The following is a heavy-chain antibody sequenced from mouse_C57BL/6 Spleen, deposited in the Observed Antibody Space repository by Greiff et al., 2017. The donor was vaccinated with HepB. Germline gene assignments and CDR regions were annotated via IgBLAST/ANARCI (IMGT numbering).Heavy chain of an antibody. CDR3: GYYGFAY. J-gene: IGHJ3*01. CDR1: GYSFTGYY. Sequence: VHVKQSGPELVKPGASVKISCKASGYSFTGYYMNWVKQSPEKSLEWIGEINPSTGGTTYNQKFKAKATLTVDKSSSTAYMQLKSLTSEDSAVYYCGYYGFAYWGQGTLVTVSA. CDR2: INPSTGGT. D-gene: IGHD1-1*01. V-gene: IGHV1-42*01.